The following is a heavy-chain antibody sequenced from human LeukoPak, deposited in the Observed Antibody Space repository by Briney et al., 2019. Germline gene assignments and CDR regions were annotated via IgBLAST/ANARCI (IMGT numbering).Heavy chain of an antibody. J-gene: IGHJ4*02. CDR1: GYSISNGYY. V-gene: IGHV4-38-2*02. CDR2: IYQSGCT. D-gene: IGHD7-27*01. CDR3: ARLAWGRLDY. Sequence: SETLSLTCSVSGYSISNGYYWGWIRQPPGKGLEWIGSIYQSGCTYYNPSLKSRVTISVDTSKNQFSLKLSSVTAADTAVYYCARLAWGRLDYWGQGTLVTVSS.